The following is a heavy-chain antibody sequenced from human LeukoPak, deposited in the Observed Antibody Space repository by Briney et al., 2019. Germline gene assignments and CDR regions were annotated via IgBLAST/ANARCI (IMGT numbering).Heavy chain of an antibody. Sequence: LETLSLTCSVSGGXISTSPYYWGWIRQPPRKGLEWIGDIYYSGNTYYNPSLKSRVTISVDTSKNQVSLKVTSVTAADTALYYCARRRTYDILTGYPQYYFDYWGQGALVTVSS. CDR1: GGXISTSPYY. J-gene: IGHJ4*02. CDR2: IYYSGNT. D-gene: IGHD3-9*01. CDR3: ARRRTYDILTGYPQYYFDY. V-gene: IGHV4-39*01.